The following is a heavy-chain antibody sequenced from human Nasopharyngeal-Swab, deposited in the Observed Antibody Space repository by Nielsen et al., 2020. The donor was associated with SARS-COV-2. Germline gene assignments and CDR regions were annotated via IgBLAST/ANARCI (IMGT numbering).Heavy chain of an antibody. CDR3: ARAGEAYYYYYMDV. D-gene: IGHD1-1*01. CDR2: INAGNGNT. Sequence: WVRQAPGQRLEWMGWINAGNGNTKYSQKFQGRVTITRDTSASTVYMELSSLRSEDTAVYYCARAGEAYYYYYMDVWGKGTTVTVSS. V-gene: IGHV1-3*01. J-gene: IGHJ6*03.